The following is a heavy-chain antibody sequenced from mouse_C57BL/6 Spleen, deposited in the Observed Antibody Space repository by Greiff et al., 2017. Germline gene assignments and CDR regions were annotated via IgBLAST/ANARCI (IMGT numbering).Heavy chain of an antibody. V-gene: IGHV1-64*01. D-gene: IGHD2-3*01. J-gene: IGHJ4*01. CDR3: ARGGYDGYYAMDY. CDR2: IHPNSGST. CDR1: GYTFTSYW. Sequence: QVQLKQPGAELVKPGASVKLSCKASGYTFTSYWMHWVKQRPGQGLEWIGMIHPNSGSTNYNEKFKSKATLTVDKSSSTAYMQLSSRTSEDSAVYYSARGGYDGYYAMDYWGQGTSVTVSS.